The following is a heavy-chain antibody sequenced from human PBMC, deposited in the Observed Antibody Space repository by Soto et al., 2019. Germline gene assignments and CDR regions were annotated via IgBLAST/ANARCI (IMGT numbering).Heavy chain of an antibody. V-gene: IGHV3-30-3*01. CDR2: ISYDGDNK. J-gene: IGHJ6*02. D-gene: IGHD3-16*01. CDR3: ARPWGQLSTYYYGMDT. CDR1: GFTFRNYA. Sequence: GGSLRLSCAASGFTFRNYAMHWVRQAPGKGLEWVATISYDGDNKYYTDSVKGPFTISRDNSKNTLYLQMNSLRPEDTAVYYCARPWGQLSTYYYGMDTWDQGTTVTVSS.